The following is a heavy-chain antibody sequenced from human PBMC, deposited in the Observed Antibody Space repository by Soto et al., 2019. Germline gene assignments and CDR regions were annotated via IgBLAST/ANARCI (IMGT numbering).Heavy chain of an antibody. CDR3: ARRGAVLRYFDWPTDY. J-gene: IGHJ4*02. V-gene: IGHV4-39*01. CDR1: GGSISSSSYY. D-gene: IGHD3-9*01. Sequence: SETVSLTCTVSGGSISSSSYYWGWIRQPPGKGLEWIGSIYYSGSTYYNPSLKSRVTISVDTSKNQFSLKLSSVTAADTAVYYCARRGAVLRYFDWPTDYWGQGTLVTVSS. CDR2: IYYSGST.